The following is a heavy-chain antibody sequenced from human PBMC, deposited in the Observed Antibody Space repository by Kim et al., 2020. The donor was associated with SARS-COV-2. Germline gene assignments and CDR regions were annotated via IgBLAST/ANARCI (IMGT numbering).Heavy chain of an antibody. CDR3: ARDLITMVRGVTYYYYGMDV. J-gene: IGHJ6*02. D-gene: IGHD3-10*01. V-gene: IGHV3-30*07. Sequence: GRFTISRDNSESTLYLQMNSLRAEDTAVYYCARDLITMVRGVTYYYYGMDVWGQGTTVTVSS.